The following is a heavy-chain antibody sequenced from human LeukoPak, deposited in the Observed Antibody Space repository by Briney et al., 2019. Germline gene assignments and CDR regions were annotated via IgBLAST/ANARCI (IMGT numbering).Heavy chain of an antibody. J-gene: IGHJ4*02. CDR2: IGTAGDP. Sequence: GGSLRLSCAASGFTFSSYDMHWVRQATGKGLEWVSAIGTAGDPYYPGSVKGRFTISRENAKSSLYLQMNSLRAGDTAVYYCARADSSGWYFDYWGQGTLVTVSS. V-gene: IGHV3-13*05. CDR3: ARADSSGWYFDY. D-gene: IGHD6-19*01. CDR1: GFTFSSYD.